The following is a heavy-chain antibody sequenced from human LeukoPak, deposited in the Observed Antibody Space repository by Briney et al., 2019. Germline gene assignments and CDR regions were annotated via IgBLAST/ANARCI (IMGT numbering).Heavy chain of an antibody. D-gene: IGHD6-19*01. CDR1: GDSISSSGYY. J-gene: IGHJ4*02. CDR2: IYYSGTT. Sequence: KASETLSLTCTVSGDSISSSGYYWGWIRQPPGKGLEWIGNIYYSGTTYYNPSLKSRLTISVHTSKTQFSLKLSSVTAADTAVYYCARRSPYSTGWSSYFDYWGQGALVTVSS. V-gene: IGHV4-39*07. CDR3: ARRSPYSTGWSSYFDY.